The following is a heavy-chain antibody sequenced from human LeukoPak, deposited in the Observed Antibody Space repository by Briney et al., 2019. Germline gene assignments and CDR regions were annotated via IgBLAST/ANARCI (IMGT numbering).Heavy chain of an antibody. D-gene: IGHD2-15*01. CDR3: AKQLGYCSDGSCYFPY. Sequence: GGSLRLSCVASGFPFSSYWMTWVRQAPGKGLEWVSAISNNGGYTYYADSVQGRFTISRDNSKSTLCLQMNSLRAEDTAVYYCAKQLGYCSDGSCYFPYWGQGTLVTVSS. V-gene: IGHV3-23*01. J-gene: IGHJ4*02. CDR1: GFPFSSYW. CDR2: ISNNGGYT.